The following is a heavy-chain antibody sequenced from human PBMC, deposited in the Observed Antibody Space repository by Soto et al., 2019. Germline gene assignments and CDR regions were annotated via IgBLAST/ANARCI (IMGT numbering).Heavy chain of an antibody. CDR2: ISAYNGNT. V-gene: IGHV1-18*01. D-gene: IGHD4-4*01. J-gene: IGHJ5*02. CDR1: GYTFTSYG. Sequence: GASVKVSCKASGYTFTSYGISWVRQAPGQGLEWMGWISAYNGNTNYAQKLQGRVTMTTDTSTSTAYMELRSLRSDDTAVYYCARATAHREMNWFDPWGQGTLVTVSS. CDR3: ARATAHREMNWFDP.